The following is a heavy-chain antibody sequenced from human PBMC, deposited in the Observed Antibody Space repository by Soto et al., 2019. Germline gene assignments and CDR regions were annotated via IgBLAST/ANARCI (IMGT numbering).Heavy chain of an antibody. CDR2: ISAYNGNT. J-gene: IGHJ5*02. Sequence: ASVKVSCKASGYTFTSYGISWVRQAPGQGLEWMGWISAYNGNTNYAQKLQGRVTMTTDTSTSTAYMELRSLRSDDTAVYYCARASSTTGTTDWFDPWGQGTLVTVSS. CDR3: ARASSTTGTTDWFDP. D-gene: IGHD1-1*01. CDR1: GYTFTSYG. V-gene: IGHV1-18*01.